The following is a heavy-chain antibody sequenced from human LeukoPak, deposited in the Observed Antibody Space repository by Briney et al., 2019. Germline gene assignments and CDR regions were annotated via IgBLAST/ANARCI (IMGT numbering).Heavy chain of an antibody. V-gene: IGHV3-9*03. Sequence: PVGSLRLSCAASGFTFSSYGMHCVRQAPGKGLERVSGISWNSGSIGYADSVKGRFTISRDNAKNSLYLQMNSLRAEDMALYYCAKGPSRVGAMEYYFDYWGQGTLVTVSS. J-gene: IGHJ4*02. D-gene: IGHD1-26*01. CDR1: GFTFSSYG. CDR2: ISWNSGSI. CDR3: AKGPSRVGAMEYYFDY.